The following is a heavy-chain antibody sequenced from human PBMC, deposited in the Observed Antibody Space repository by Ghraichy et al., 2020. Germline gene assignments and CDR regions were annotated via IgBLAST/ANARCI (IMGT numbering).Heavy chain of an antibody. J-gene: IGHJ4*02. V-gene: IGHV3-30*04. CDR1: GFTFSTYA. D-gene: IGHD4-11*01. CDR3: ARGDDYSDYYFDY. CDR2: ISYDGSNR. Sequence: GGSLRLSCAASGFTFSTYAMHWVRQAPGKGLEWVAVISYDGSNRQYADSVRGRFTISRDDSKNTLYLQMNRLRPEDTAVYFCARGDDYSDYYFDYWGQGTLVTVSS.